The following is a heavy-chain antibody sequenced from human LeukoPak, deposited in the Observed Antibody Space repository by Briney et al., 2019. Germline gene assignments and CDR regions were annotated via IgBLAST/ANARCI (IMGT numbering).Heavy chain of an antibody. CDR1: GGSISSYY. D-gene: IGHD3-22*01. CDR3: ARDGYDSSGYRGPFDY. CDR2: IYYSGST. Sequence: PSETLSLTCTVSGGSISSYYWSWIRQPPGKGLEWIGYIYYSGSTNYNPSLKSRVTISVDTSKNQFSLKPSSVTAADTAVYYCARDGYDSSGYRGPFDYWGQGTLVTVSS. J-gene: IGHJ4*02. V-gene: IGHV4-59*01.